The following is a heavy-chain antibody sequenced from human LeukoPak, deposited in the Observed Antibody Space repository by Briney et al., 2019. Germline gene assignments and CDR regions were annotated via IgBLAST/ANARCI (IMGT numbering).Heavy chain of an antibody. D-gene: IGHD3-10*01. CDR2: INHSGST. CDR1: GGSFSGYY. Sequence: SGTLSLTCAVYGGSFSGYYWSWIRQPPGKGLEWIGEINHSGSTNYNPSLKSRVTISVDTSKNQFSLKLSSVTAADTAVYYCARRWDYGSGSYYRGGPYYFDYWGQGTLVTVPS. V-gene: IGHV4-34*01. CDR3: ARRWDYGSGSYYRGGPYYFDY. J-gene: IGHJ4*02.